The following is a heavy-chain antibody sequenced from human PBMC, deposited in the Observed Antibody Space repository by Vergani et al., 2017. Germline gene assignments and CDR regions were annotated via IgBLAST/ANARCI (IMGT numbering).Heavy chain of an antibody. CDR1: GGSISSGSYY. Sequence: QVQLQESGPGLVKPSQTLSLTCTVSGGSISSGSYYWSWIRQPXGKGLEWIGRIYTSGSTNYNPSLKSRVTISVDSSKNQFSLKLSSVTAAEPAVYYWASAPLWFGGCQSRAWFDPWGQGTLVTVSS. J-gene: IGHJ5*02. V-gene: IGHV4-61*02. CDR2: IYTSGST. CDR3: ASAPLWFGGCQSRAWFDP. D-gene: IGHD3-10*01.